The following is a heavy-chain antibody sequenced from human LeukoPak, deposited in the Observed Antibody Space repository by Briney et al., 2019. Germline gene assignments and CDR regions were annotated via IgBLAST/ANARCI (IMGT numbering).Heavy chain of an antibody. V-gene: IGHV3-21*01. Sequence: PGGSLRLSCAASAFTFSSYSMNWVRQAPGKGLEWVSSISSSSSYIYYADSVKGRFTISRDNAKNSLYLQMNSPSAEDTAVYYCARDLTYYYYMDVWGKGTTVTVSS. CDR1: AFTFSSYS. J-gene: IGHJ6*03. CDR2: ISSSSSYI. CDR3: ARDLTYYYYMDV.